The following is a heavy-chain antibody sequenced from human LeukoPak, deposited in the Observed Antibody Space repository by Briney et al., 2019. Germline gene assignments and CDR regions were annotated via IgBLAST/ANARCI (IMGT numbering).Heavy chain of an antibody. CDR2: VIPIFGTA. Sequence: SVTVSCKASGGTFSSYAISWVRQAPGQGLEWMGGVIPIFGTANYAQKSQGRVTITTDESTSTAYMELSSLRSEDTAVYYCARCGSGYYYMDVWGKGTTVTVSS. D-gene: IGHD3-10*01. J-gene: IGHJ6*03. V-gene: IGHV1-69*05. CDR1: GGTFSSYA. CDR3: ARCGSGYYYMDV.